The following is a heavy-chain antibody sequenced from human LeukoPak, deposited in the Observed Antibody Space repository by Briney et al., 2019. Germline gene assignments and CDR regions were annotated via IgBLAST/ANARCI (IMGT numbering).Heavy chain of an antibody. CDR3: ARQAAGGAFSGY. V-gene: IGHV3-30-3*01. D-gene: IGHD3-3*02. Sequence: GGSLRLSCAASGFTFSSYAMHWVRQAPGKGLEWVAVISYDGSNKYYADSVKGRFTISRDNSKNTLYLQMNSLRAEDTAVYYCARQAAGGAFSGYWGRGTLVTVSS. J-gene: IGHJ4*02. CDR2: ISYDGSNK. CDR1: GFTFSSYA.